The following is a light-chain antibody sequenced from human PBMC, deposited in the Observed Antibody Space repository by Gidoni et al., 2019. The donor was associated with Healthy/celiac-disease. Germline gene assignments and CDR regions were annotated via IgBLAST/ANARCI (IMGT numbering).Light chain of an antibody. Sequence: SPGQSITISCTGTSSDVGGYNYVSWYQQHPGKAPKLMIYEVSNRPSGVSNRFSGSKSGNTVSLTISGLQAEDEADYYCSSYTSSSTWVFGGGTKLTVL. J-gene: IGLJ3*02. CDR2: EVS. CDR1: SSDVGGYNY. CDR3: SSYTSSSTWV. V-gene: IGLV2-14*01.